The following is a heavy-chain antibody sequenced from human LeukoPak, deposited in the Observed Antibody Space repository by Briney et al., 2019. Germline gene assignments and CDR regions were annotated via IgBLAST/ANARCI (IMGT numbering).Heavy chain of an antibody. CDR3: ATSLDAPGNY. Sequence: PGGSLRLSCVVSGFTFRTSWMAWVRQAPGEGLEWLANINKDARQTYYVDSVKGRFTTSRDNAENSLYLQMNSLRAEDTAVYYCATSLDAPGNYWGQGSLVTVSS. CDR2: INKDARQT. J-gene: IGHJ4*02. D-gene: IGHD3-9*01. CDR1: GFTFRTSW. V-gene: IGHV3-7*01.